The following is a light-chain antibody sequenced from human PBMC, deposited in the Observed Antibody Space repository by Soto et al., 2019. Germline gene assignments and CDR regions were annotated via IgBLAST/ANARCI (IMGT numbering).Light chain of an antibody. CDR3: QQTYTTPEIT. Sequence: DIQMTQSPSTLSASVGDRVTITCRASQSINNWLAWYQQKPGKAPKFLIYDASNLESGVPSRFSGSASGTEFTLTISSLQPDDFATYYCQQTYTTPEITFGQGTRLE. CDR2: DAS. J-gene: IGKJ5*01. V-gene: IGKV1-5*01. CDR1: QSINNW.